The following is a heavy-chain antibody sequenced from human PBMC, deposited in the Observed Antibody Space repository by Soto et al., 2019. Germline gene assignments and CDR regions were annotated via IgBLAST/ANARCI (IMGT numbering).Heavy chain of an antibody. CDR1: GGTFSSYA. J-gene: IGHJ3*02. D-gene: IGHD5-12*01. V-gene: IGHV1-69*12. CDR2: IIPIFGTA. Sequence: QVQLVQSGAEVKKPGSSVKVSCKASGGTFSSYAISWVRQAPGQGLEWMGGIIPIFGTANYAQKFQGRVTNTADESTSTAYSELSSLRSEDTAVYYCARTRQGYNFGAFDIWGQGTMVTVSS. CDR3: ARTRQGYNFGAFDI.